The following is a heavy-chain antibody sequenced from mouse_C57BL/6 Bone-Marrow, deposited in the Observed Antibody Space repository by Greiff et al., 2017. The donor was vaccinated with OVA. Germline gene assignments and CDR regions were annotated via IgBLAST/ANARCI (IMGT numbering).Heavy chain of an antibody. Sequence: EVKVEESGGGLVQPGGSMKLSCVASGFTFSNYWMNWVRQSPEKGLEWVAQIRLKSDNYATHYAESVKGRFTISRDDSKSSVYLQMNNLRAEDTGIYYCTGLFYYYGSSNFDYWGQGTTLTVSS. CDR1: GFTFSNYW. D-gene: IGHD1-1*01. J-gene: IGHJ2*01. CDR3: TGLFYYYGSSNFDY. CDR2: IRLKSDNYAT. V-gene: IGHV6-3*01.